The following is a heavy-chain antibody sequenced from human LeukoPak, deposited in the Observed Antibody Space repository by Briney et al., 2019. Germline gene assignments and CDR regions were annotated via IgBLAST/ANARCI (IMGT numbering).Heavy chain of an antibody. J-gene: IGHJ4*02. D-gene: IGHD1-26*01. CDR2: IRYDGSNK. CDR3: AREVGGALHYFDY. V-gene: IGHV3-30*02. CDR1: GFTFSSYG. Sequence: GGSLRLSCAASGFTFSSYGMHWVRQAPGKGLEWVAFIRYDGSNKYYADSVKGRFTISRDKSKNTLYLQMNSLRAEDTAVYYCAREVGGALHYFDYWGQGTLVTVSS.